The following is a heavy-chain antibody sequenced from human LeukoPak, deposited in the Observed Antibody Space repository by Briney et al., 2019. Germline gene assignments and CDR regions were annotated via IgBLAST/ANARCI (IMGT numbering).Heavy chain of an antibody. CDR1: GYSFTTYW. V-gene: IGHV5-51*01. CDR3: ARRATRSGFYVDY. D-gene: IGHD3-22*01. CDR2: IYPGDSDT. J-gene: IGHJ4*02. Sequence: GESLKISCRGSGYSFTTYWIGWVRQMPGKGLEWMGIIYPGDSDTRYSPSFQGQVTISADKSISTAYLQWSSLKASDTAMYYCARRATRSGFYVDYWGQGTLVTVSS.